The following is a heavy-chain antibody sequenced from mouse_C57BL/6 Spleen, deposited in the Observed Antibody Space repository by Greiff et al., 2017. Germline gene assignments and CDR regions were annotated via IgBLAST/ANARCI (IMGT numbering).Heavy chain of an antibody. Sequence: VQLQQPGAELVKPGASVKMSCKASGYTFTSYWITWVKQRPGQGLEWIGDIYPGSGSTNYNEKFKSKATLTVDTSSSTAYMQLSSLTSEDSAVYYCARALYYDYDEGDYYAMDYWGQGTSVTVSS. V-gene: IGHV1-55*01. J-gene: IGHJ4*01. CDR1: GYTFTSYW. CDR3: ARALYYDYDEGDYYAMDY. D-gene: IGHD2-4*01. CDR2: IYPGSGST.